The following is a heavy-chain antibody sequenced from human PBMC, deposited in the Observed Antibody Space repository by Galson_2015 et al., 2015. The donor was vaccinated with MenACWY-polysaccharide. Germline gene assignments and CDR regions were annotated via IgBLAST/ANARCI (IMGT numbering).Heavy chain of an antibody. CDR2: IKSHIDGGTT. CDR3: AMDSSGGGAY. CDR1: GFTFANGW. Sequence: SLRLSCAASGFTFANGWMSWVRQAPGKGLEWVGRIKSHIDGGTTDYAAPVKDRFTISRDDSKDTLYLRMNSLKTEDTAVYYCAMDSSGGGAYWGQGTLVTVSS. J-gene: IGHJ4*02. V-gene: IGHV3-15*01. D-gene: IGHD3-22*01.